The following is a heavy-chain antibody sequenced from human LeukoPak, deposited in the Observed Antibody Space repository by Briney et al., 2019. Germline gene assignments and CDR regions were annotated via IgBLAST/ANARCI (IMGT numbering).Heavy chain of an antibody. Sequence: KPGGSLRLSCAASGFTFSTYNMNWVRQAPGKGLEWVSSISGSSSYIYYADSVKGRFSISRDNAKNSLYLQMNSLRAEDTAVYYCARGPPIRGYRYGYDTGYYYSYSMDVWGKGTTVTISS. V-gene: IGHV3-21*01. CDR1: GFTFSTYN. CDR3: ARGPPIRGYRYGYDTGYYYSYSMDV. CDR2: ISGSSSYI. D-gene: IGHD5-18*01. J-gene: IGHJ6*03.